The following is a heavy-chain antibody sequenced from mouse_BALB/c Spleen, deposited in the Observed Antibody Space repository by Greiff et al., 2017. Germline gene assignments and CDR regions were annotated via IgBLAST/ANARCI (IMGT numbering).Heavy chain of an antibody. CDR3: ARGNDYYAMDY. CDR1: GYTFSSYW. Sequence: VMLVESGAELMKPGASVKISCKATGYTFSSYWIEWVKQRPGHGLEWIGEILPGSGSTNYNEKFKGKATFTADTSSNTAYMQLSSLTSEDSAVYYCARGNDYYAMDYWGQGTSVTVSS. CDR2: ILPGSGST. J-gene: IGHJ4*01. V-gene: IGHV1-9*01.